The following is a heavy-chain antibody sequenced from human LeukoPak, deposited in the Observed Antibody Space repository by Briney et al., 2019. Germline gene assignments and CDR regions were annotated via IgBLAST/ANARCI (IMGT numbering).Heavy chain of an antibody. CDR2: ISGSGGST. CDR3: AKEAFYYDSSGYFPGGFDY. D-gene: IGHD3-22*01. CDR1: GFTFSSYA. V-gene: IGHV3-23*01. J-gene: IGHJ4*02. Sequence: GGSLRLSCAASGFTFSSYAMSWVRQAPGKGLEWVSAISGSGGSTYYADSVKGRLTISRDNSKNTLYLQMNSLRAEDTAVYYCAKEAFYYDSSGYFPGGFDYWGQGTLVTVSS.